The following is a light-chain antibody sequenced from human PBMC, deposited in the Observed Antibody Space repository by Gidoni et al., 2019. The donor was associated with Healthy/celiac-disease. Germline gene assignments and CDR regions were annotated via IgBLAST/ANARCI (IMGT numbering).Light chain of an antibody. CDR2: G. CDR1: SSNIGAGYD. CDR3: QSYDSSLSGSGV. Sequence: QSVLTQPPSVSGAPGQRVTISCTGSSSNIGAGYDVHWYQQLPGTAPKLLIYGIRVRFSGSKSGTSASLAITGLQAEDEADYYCQSYDSSLSGSGVFGTGTKVTVL. V-gene: IGLV1-40*01. J-gene: IGLJ1*01.